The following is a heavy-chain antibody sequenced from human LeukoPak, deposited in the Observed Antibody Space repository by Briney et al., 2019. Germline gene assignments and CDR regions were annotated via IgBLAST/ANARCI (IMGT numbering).Heavy chain of an antibody. CDR3: ARGASRADY. V-gene: IGHV3-21*01. CDR1: GFTFRSYN. Sequence: GGSLRLSCAASGFTFRSYNMNWVRQAPGKRPEWVSSISSSSSYIYYADSVKGRFTISRDNAKNSLYLQMNSLRAEDTALYYRARGASRADYWGQGTLVTVSS. CDR2: ISSSSSYI. J-gene: IGHJ4*02.